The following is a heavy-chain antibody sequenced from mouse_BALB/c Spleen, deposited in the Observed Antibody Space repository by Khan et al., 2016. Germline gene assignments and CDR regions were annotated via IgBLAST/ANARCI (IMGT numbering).Heavy chain of an antibody. J-gene: IGHJ4*01. D-gene: IGHD1-2*01. CDR2: IRLKSNNYAT. CDR1: GFTFSNYW. V-gene: IGHV6-6*02. CDR3: SRLGDGMDY. Sequence: EVKLEVSGGGLVQPGGSMKLSCVASGFTFSNYWMNWVRQSPEKGLEWVAEIRLKSNNYATHYAESVKGRFTISRDDSKSSVYLQMNNLRAEDTGIYYCSRLGDGMDYWCQGTSVTVSS.